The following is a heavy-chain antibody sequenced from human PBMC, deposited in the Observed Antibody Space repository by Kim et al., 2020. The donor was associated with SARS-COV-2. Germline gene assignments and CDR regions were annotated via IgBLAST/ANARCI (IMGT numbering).Heavy chain of an antibody. Sequence: GGSLRLSCAASGFTFSSYAMSWVRQAPGKGLEWVSAISGSGGSTYYADSVKGRFTISRDNSKNTLYLQMNSLRAEDTAVYYCAKSGTAAGSVNMDVWGKGTTVTVSS. J-gene: IGHJ6*03. CDR3: AKSGTAAGSVNMDV. D-gene: IGHD6-13*01. CDR1: GFTFSSYA. CDR2: ISGSGGST. V-gene: IGHV3-23*01.